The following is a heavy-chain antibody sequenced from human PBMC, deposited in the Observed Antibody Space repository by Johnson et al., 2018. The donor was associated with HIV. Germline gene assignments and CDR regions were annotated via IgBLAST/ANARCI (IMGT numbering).Heavy chain of an antibody. J-gene: IGHJ3*02. CDR3: AREGRGAPHDAFDI. V-gene: IGHV3-30-3*01. CDR2: ISYDGSNK. D-gene: IGHD3-10*01. CDR1: GFTFSSYA. Sequence: QEQLVESGGGVVQPGRSLRLSCAASGFTFSSYAMHWVRQAPGKGLEWVAVISYDGSNKYYADSVKGRFTISRDNSKNTLYLQMNSRRGEDTAGYYCAREGRGAPHDAFDIWGQGTMVTVSS.